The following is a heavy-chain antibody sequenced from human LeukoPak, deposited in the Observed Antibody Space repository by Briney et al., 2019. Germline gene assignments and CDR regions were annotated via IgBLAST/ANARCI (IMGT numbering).Heavy chain of an antibody. Sequence: SVKVSCKASGYTFTSYYMHWVRQAPGQGLEWMGGIIPILGTANNAQKFQGRVTITADESTSTAYMELSSLRSEDTAVYYCARDWGLIGTTDWGGHENWFDPWGQGTLVTVSS. D-gene: IGHD1-7*01. V-gene: IGHV1-69*13. J-gene: IGHJ5*02. CDR3: ARDWGLIGTTDWGGHENWFDP. CDR2: IIPILGTA. CDR1: GYTFTSYY.